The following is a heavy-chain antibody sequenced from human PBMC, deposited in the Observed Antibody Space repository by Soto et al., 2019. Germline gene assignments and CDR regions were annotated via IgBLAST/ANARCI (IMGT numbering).Heavy chain of an antibody. D-gene: IGHD2-2*01. V-gene: IGHV1-2*04. CDR1: GHTFTGYY. CDR3: ARAHHGYCISTSCYGSYYYYGMDV. Sequence: GASVKVSCKASGHTFTGYYMHWVRQAPGQGLEWMGWINPNSGGTNYAQTFQGWVTMTRDTSISTAYMELSRLRSDDTAVYYCARAHHGYCISTSCYGSYYYYGMDVWGQGTTVTVSS. J-gene: IGHJ6*02. CDR2: INPNSGGT.